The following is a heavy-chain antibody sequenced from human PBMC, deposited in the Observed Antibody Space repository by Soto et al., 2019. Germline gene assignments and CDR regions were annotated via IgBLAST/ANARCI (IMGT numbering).Heavy chain of an antibody. V-gene: IGHV4-30-2*01. CDR2: IYHSGST. J-gene: IGHJ5*02. CDR3: ARSNHYGSWSNNWFDP. Sequence: QLQLQESGSGLVKPSQTLSLTCAVSGGSISSGGYSWSWIRQPPGKGLAWIGYIYHSGSTYYNPSLKSRVTISVDRSKNQFSLKLSSVTAADTAVYYCARSNHYGSWSNNWFDPWGQGTLVTVSS. D-gene: IGHD3-10*01. CDR1: GGSISSGGYS.